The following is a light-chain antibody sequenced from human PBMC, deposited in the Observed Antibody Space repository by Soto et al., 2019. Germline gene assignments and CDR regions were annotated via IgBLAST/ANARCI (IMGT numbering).Light chain of an antibody. CDR2: DVT. Sequence: QSALTQPASVSGSPGQSITISCTGTSSDVGGHEFVSWYQQRPGKAPKLVIYDVTYRPSGVSDRFSGSKSGNTASLTISGLQAEDEADYYCSSYTTTIVIFGGGTKVTVL. J-gene: IGLJ2*01. CDR1: SSDVGGHEF. CDR3: SSYTTTIVI. V-gene: IGLV2-14*01.